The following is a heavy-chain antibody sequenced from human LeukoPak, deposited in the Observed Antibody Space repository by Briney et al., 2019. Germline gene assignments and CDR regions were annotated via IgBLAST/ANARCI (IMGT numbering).Heavy chain of an antibody. V-gene: IGHV3-30*04. CDR3: ARDQGSGSYSVDY. CDR1: GFTFSNYA. Sequence: PGGSLRLSCAAYGFTFSNYALHWVRQAPGKGLERVALTSFDGDDKHYADSVKGRFTISRDNSANTLYLQLNSLRAEDTAVYYCARDQGSGSYSVDYWGQGTLVTVSS. J-gene: IGHJ4*02. CDR2: TSFDGDDK. D-gene: IGHD3-10*01.